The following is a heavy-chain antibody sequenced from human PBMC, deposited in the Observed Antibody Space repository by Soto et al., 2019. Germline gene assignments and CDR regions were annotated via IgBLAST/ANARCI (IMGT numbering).Heavy chain of an antibody. CDR1: GGSFSGYY. D-gene: IGHD5-12*01. J-gene: IGHJ6*03. CDR2: INYSGST. CDR3: ARISVASRYMDV. Sequence: SETLSLTCAVYGGSFSGYYWSWIRQPPGKGLEWIGEINYSGSTNYNPSLKSRVTISVDTSKKQISLRLSSVTATDTAVYYCARISVASRYMDVWGKGATVTVSS. V-gene: IGHV4-34*01.